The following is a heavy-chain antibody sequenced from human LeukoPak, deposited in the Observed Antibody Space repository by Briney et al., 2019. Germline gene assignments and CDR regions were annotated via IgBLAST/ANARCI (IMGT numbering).Heavy chain of an antibody. D-gene: IGHD3-22*01. V-gene: IGHV1-2*02. CDR2: INPNSGDT. J-gene: IGHJ4*02. CDR1: GYTFTAYY. Sequence: GASVKVSCEASGYTFTAYYMHWVRQAPGQGLEWMGWINPNSGDTNSAQKFQGRVTMTTDTSISTAFMELSRLRSDDTAVYYCARDRYSDTSGPDYWGQGTLVTVSS. CDR3: ARDRYSDTSGPDY.